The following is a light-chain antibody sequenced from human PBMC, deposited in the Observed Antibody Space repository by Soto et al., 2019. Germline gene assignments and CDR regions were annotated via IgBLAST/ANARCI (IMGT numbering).Light chain of an antibody. Sequence: EIVMTQSPGTLSLSPGETATLSCRASQSVSSNYVAWFHQKPGQAPRLLIYGASSRATGVPDRFSASGSGTDFTLTISRLEPEDFAIYYCQQYNSYRAFGQGTKVEI. V-gene: IGKV3-20*01. CDR2: GAS. CDR1: QSVSSNY. J-gene: IGKJ1*01. CDR3: QQYNSYRA.